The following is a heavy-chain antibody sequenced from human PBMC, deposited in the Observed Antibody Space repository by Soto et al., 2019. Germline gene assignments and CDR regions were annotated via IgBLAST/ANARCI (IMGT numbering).Heavy chain of an antibody. J-gene: IGHJ4*02. CDR2: VYRTGST. CDR1: GGSISTSNW. Sequence: SETLSLTCAVSGGSISTSNWWSWVRQPPGKGLEWIGEVYRTGSTNYNPSLESRLTISVDKSKNQFSLKLTSVTAADTAVYYCARARATIAAAAIFDCWGQGTLVTAPQ. CDR3: ARARATIAAAAIFDC. D-gene: IGHD6-13*01. V-gene: IGHV4-4*02.